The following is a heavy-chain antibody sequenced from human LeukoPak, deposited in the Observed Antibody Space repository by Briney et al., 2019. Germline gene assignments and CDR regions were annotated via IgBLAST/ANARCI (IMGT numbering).Heavy chain of an antibody. J-gene: IGHJ4*02. CDR1: GDSISSGDRY. D-gene: IGHD6-19*01. CDR3: ARVRDSSGWGFDY. Sequence: SETLSLTCTVSGDSISSGDRYWSWIRQPPGKGLEWIGYIHYSGSTYYNPSLKSRVTISVDTSKNQFSLKLSSVTAADAAVYYCARVRDSSGWGFDYWGQGTLVTVSS. V-gene: IGHV4-30-4*02. CDR2: IHYSGST.